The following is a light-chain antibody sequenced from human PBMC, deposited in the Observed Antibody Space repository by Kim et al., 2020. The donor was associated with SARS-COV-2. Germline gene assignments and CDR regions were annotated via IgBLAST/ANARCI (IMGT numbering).Light chain of an antibody. J-gene: IGLJ1*01. CDR1: ELWNKY. V-gene: IGLV3-1*01. CDR2: QDS. CDR3: QAWDSSTFV. Sequence: VSPGQTASITCSGNELWNKYPCWYQQKPGQSPVLFIYQDSKRPSGIPERFSGSNSGKTATLTISGTQAMDEADYYCQAWDSSTFVFGTGTKVTVL.